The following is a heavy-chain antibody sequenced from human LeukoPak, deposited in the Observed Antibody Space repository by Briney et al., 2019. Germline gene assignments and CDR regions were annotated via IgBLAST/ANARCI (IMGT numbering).Heavy chain of an antibody. J-gene: IGHJ4*02. Sequence: GGSLRLSCAASGFTVSSNYMSWVRQAPGKGLEWVSVIYSGGSTYYADSVKGRFTISRDNSKNTLYLQMNSLRAEDTAVYYCARERMDCDYIFDYWGQGTLVTVSS. CDR2: IYSGGST. CDR1: GFTVSSNY. D-gene: IGHD4-11*01. V-gene: IGHV3-53*01. CDR3: ARERMDCDYIFDY.